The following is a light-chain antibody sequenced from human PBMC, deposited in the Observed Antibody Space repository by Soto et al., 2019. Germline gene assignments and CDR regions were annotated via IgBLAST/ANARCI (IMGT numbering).Light chain of an antibody. J-gene: IGKJ1*01. CDR3: QQYNNWPPWT. CDR2: GAS. V-gene: IGKV3-15*01. Sequence: EIVMTQSPATLSVSPGERATLSCRASQSVSSNLAWYQQKPGQAPRLLIYGASTRANGIPARFSGSGSGKEFTLTISSLQSEDFAVYYCQQYNNWPPWTFGQGTKVEI. CDR1: QSVSSN.